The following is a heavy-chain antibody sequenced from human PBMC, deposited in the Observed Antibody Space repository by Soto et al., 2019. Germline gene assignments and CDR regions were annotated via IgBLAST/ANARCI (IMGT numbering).Heavy chain of an antibody. D-gene: IGHD6-19*01. J-gene: IGHJ5*02. Sequence: SETLSLTCSVAGGSINSSSYFWGWVRQPPGKGLEWIGSIYYSGSTYYSPSLRSRVTISVDTSKNQFSLKLSSVTAADTAVFYCARHYSSGSRNWFDPWGQGTLVTVSS. CDR1: GGSINSSSYF. V-gene: IGHV4-39*01. CDR2: IYYSGST. CDR3: ARHYSSGSRNWFDP.